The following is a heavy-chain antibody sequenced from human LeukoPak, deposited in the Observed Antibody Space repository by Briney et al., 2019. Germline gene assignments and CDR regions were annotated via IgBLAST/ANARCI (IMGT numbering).Heavy chain of an antibody. Sequence: PSETLSLTCAVYGGSFSGYYWSWIRQPPGKGLEWIGEINHSGSTNYNPSLKSRVTISVDTSRNQFSLKLSSVTAADTAMYFCARNGRAWWELPYFHYWGQGTLVTVSS. CDR2: INHSGST. D-gene: IGHD1-26*01. CDR1: GGSFSGYY. V-gene: IGHV4-34*01. J-gene: IGHJ4*02. CDR3: ARNGRAWWELPYFHY.